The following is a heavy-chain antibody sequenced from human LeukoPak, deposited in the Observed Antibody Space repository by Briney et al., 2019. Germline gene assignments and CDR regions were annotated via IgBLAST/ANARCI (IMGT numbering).Heavy chain of an antibody. D-gene: IGHD3-16*01. CDR2: VTGPGDTT. CDR3: AKGAEIDL. V-gene: IGHV3-23*01. Sequence: HPGGSLRLSCAPSGFTFTNYAMNWVRQAPGKGLEWVSAVTGPGDTTYYADSVKGRFFMSREYSKTTVDLQMNSLRDEDTAIYYCAKGAEIDLWGQGTLVTVPS. CDR1: GFTFTNYA. J-gene: IGHJ5*02.